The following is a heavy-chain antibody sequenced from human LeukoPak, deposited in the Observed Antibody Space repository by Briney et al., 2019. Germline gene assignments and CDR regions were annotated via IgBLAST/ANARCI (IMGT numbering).Heavy chain of an antibody. CDR3: AKDLRPLKWELL. V-gene: IGHV3-23*01. CDR2: LSVTTATT. D-gene: IGHD1-26*01. Sequence: GGSLRLSCVGSGITFRTYGMSWVRQAPGKGLKWVSSLSVTTATTYYADSVKGRFTISGDSSKNTLYLQMSSLRVEDTAFYYCAKDLRPLKWELLWGQGTLVTVSS. CDR1: GITFRTYG. J-gene: IGHJ4*02.